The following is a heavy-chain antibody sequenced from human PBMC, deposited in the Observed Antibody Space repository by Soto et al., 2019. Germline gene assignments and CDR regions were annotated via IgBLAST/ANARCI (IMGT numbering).Heavy chain of an antibody. CDR3: AREQPVVVTAISYYYGMDV. D-gene: IGHD2-21*02. CDR2: ISSSGSTI. CDR1: GFTFSDYY. Sequence: GGSLRLSCAASGFTFSDYYMSWIRQAPGKGLEWVSYISSSGSTIYHADSVKGRFTISRDNAKNSLYLQMNSLRAEDTAVYYCAREQPVVVTAISYYYGMDVWGQGTTVTVSS. V-gene: IGHV3-11*01. J-gene: IGHJ6*02.